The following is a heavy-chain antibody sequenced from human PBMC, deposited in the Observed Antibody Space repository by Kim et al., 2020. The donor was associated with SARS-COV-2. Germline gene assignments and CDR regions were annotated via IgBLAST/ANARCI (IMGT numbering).Heavy chain of an antibody. Sequence: GSTNYNPSLKSRVTISVDTSKNQFSLKLSSVTAADTAVYYCALREWLFDYWGQGTLVTVSS. CDR2: GST. CDR3: ALREWLFDY. J-gene: IGHJ4*02. V-gene: IGHV4-34*01. D-gene: IGHD6-19*01.